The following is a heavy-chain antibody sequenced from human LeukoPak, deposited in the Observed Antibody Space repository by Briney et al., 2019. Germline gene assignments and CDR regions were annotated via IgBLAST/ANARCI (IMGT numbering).Heavy chain of an antibody. V-gene: IGHV3-7*01. CDR1: GFTFSCYW. CDR3: ARIGLGYYYFDY. J-gene: IGHJ4*02. CDR2: IKQDGSEK. Sequence: TGGSLRLSCAASGFTFSCYWMSWVRQAPGKGLEWVANIKQDGSEKYYVDSVKGRFTISRDNAKNSLYLQMNSLRAEDTAVYYCARIGLGYYYFDYWGQGTLVTVSS. D-gene: IGHD1-26*01.